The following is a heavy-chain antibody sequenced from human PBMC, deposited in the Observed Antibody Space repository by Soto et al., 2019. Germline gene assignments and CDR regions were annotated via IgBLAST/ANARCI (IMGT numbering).Heavy chain of an antibody. J-gene: IGHJ3*02. CDR1: GLTFSSYA. CDR2: ISGSGGST. CDR3: AGWLPFSNAFDI. V-gene: IGHV3-23*01. Sequence: EVQLLESGGGLVQPGGSLRLSCAASGLTFSSYAMSWVRQAPGKGLEWVSAISGSGGSTFYADSVKGRFTISRDNSKNTLYLQMNSLRAEDTAVYYCAGWLPFSNAFDIWGQGTMVTVSS. D-gene: IGHD5-12*01.